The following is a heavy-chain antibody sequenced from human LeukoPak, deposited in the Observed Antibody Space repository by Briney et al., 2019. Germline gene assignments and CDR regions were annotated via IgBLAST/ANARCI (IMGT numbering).Heavy chain of an antibody. CDR3: ATHSTRIAVRPSDYYYYMDV. V-gene: IGHV1-18*01. J-gene: IGHJ6*03. D-gene: IGHD6-6*01. CDR1: GYTFTNYG. Sequence: ASVKVSCKASGYTFTNYGITWVRQAPGQGLEGMGWISGYNGNTNYAQKLQVRVTMTTDTSTSTAYMELRSLRSDDTAVYYCATHSTRIAVRPSDYYYYMDVWGKGTTVTVSS. CDR2: ISGYNGNT.